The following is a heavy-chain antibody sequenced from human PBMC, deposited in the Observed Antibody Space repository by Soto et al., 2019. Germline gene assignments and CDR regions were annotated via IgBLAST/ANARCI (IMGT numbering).Heavy chain of an antibody. CDR3: VRLQGYCITTGCYGHYAMDV. CDR2: INPNSGGT. D-gene: IGHD2-2*01. J-gene: IGHJ6*02. CDR1: GYTFTGYY. Sequence: ASVKVSCKASGYTFTGYYMHWVRQAPGQGLEWMGWINPNSGGTNYAQKFQGWVTMTRDTSISTAYMELSRLRSDDTAVYYCVRLQGYCITTGCYGHYAMDVWGQGTTVTVSS. V-gene: IGHV1-2*04.